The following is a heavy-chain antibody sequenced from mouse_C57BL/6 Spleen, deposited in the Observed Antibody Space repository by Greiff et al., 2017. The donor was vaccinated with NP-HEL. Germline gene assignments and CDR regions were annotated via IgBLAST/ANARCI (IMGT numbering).Heavy chain of an antibody. Sequence: EVKVVESGGGLVQPGGSMKLSCVASGFTFSNYWMNWVRQSPEKGLEWVAQIRLKSDNYATHYAESVKGRFTISRDDSKSSVYLQMNNLRAEDTGIYYCTGLLRYYYAMDYWGQGTSVTVSS. V-gene: IGHV6-3*01. CDR2: IRLKSDNYAT. D-gene: IGHD1-1*01. J-gene: IGHJ4*01. CDR1: GFTFSNYW. CDR3: TGLLRYYYAMDY.